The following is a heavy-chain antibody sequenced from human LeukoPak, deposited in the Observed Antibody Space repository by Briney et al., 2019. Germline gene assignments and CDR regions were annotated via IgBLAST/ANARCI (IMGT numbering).Heavy chain of an antibody. CDR1: GGSISSYY. D-gene: IGHD3-16*02. Sequence: SETLSLTCTVSGGSISSYYWSWIRQPPGKGLEWIGYIYYSGSTNYNPSLKSRVTISVDTSKNQFSLKLSSVTAADTAVYYCARILRLGELSFPSYFDYWGQGTLVTVSS. CDR3: ARILRLGELSFPSYFDY. V-gene: IGHV4-59*01. J-gene: IGHJ4*02. CDR2: IYYSGST.